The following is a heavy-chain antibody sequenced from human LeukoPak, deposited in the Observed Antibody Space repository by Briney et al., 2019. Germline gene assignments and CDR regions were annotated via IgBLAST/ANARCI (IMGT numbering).Heavy chain of an antibody. J-gene: IGHJ4*02. CDR1: GGTFSSYA. CDR3: ARGFLTIFGVGNLGY. D-gene: IGHD3-3*01. V-gene: IGHV1-46*01. CDR2: INPSGGST. Sequence: GASVKVSCKASGGTFSSYAISWVRQAPGQGLEWMGIINPSGGSTSYAQKFQGRVTMTRDMSTSTVYMELSSLRSEDTAVYYCARGFLTIFGVGNLGYWGQGTLVTVSS.